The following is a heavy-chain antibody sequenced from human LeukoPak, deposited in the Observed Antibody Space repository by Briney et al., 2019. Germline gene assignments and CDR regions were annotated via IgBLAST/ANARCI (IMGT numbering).Heavy chain of an antibody. CDR3: TTPAAAYYYYYYMDV. Sequence: HPGRSLRLSCAASGFTFSSYAMHWVRQAPGKGLEWVAVISYDGSNKYYADSVKGRFTISRDNSKNTLYLQMNSLRAEDTAVYYCTTPAAAYYYYYYMDVWGKGTTVTVSS. CDR1: GFTFSSYA. CDR2: ISYDGSNK. D-gene: IGHD2-2*01. J-gene: IGHJ6*03. V-gene: IGHV3-30*04.